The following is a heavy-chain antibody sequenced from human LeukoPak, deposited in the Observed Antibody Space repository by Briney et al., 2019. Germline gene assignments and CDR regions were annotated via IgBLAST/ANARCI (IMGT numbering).Heavy chain of an antibody. D-gene: IGHD2-21*02. CDR2: INPNSGGT. CDR3: AREVAYCGGDCYFAL. Sequence: ASVKVSCKASGYTFTGYYMHWVRQAPGQGLEWMGRINPNSGGTNYAQEFQGRVTMTRDTSISTAYMELSRLRSDDTAVYYCAREVAYCGGDCYFALWGQGTLVTVSS. CDR1: GYTFTGYY. J-gene: IGHJ4*02. V-gene: IGHV1-2*06.